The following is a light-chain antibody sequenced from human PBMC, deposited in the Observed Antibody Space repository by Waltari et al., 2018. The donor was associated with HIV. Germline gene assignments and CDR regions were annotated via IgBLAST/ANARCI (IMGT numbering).Light chain of an antibody. CDR2: CNS. CDR1: SSNIGAGYD. J-gene: IGLJ1*01. V-gene: IGLV1-40*01. Sequence: QSVLTQPPSVSGAPGQRVTISCTGSSSNIGAGYDVHWYQQLPGTAPKLLIYCNSSRPSGVPDRFSGSKSGTSASLAITGLQAEDEADYYCQSYDTSLSGNYVFGTGTKVTVL. CDR3: QSYDTSLSGNYV.